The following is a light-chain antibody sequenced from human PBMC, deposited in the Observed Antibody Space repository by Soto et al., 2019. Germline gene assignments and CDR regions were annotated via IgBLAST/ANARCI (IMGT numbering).Light chain of an antibody. J-gene: IGLJ1*01. CDR1: SSNIGSNT. V-gene: IGLV1-44*01. CDR3: AAWDHSLNACYV. Sequence: QSVLTQPPSASGTPGQRVTISCSGSSSNIGSNTVNWYQQLPGTAPKLLIYSNNQRPSGVPDRFSGSKSGTSASLAISGLQSEDEADYYCAAWDHSLNACYVFGTGTKVTVL. CDR2: SNN.